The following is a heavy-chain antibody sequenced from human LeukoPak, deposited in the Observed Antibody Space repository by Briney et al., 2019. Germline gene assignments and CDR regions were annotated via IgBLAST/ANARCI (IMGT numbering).Heavy chain of an antibody. CDR3: ARLESSGYYVY. CDR1: GYSFTSYW. V-gene: IGHV5-10-1*01. Sequence: GESLKISCKGSGYSFTSYWISWVRQMPGKGLEWMGRIDPRDFYTKYSPSFQAHVAISADKSISTAYLQWSSLKASDTATYYCARLESSGYYVYWGQGTLVTVSS. D-gene: IGHD3-22*01. CDR2: IDPRDFYT. J-gene: IGHJ4*02.